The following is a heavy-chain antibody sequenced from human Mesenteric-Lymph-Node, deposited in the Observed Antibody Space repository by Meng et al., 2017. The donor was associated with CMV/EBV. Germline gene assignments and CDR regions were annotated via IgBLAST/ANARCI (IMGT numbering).Heavy chain of an antibody. Sequence: GESLKISCAASGFTVSSNYMSWVRQAPGKGLEWVSVIYSGGSTYYADSVKGRFTISRDNSKNTLYLQMNSLRAEDTAVYYCARDLFGATTRWGQGTLVTVSS. V-gene: IGHV3-66*02. J-gene: IGHJ4*02. CDR3: ARDLFGATTR. CDR1: GFTVSSNY. CDR2: IYSGGST. D-gene: IGHD1-26*01.